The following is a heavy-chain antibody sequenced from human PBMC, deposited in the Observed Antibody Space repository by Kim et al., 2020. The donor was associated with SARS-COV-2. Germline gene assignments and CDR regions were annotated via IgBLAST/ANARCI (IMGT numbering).Heavy chain of an antibody. Sequence: GGSLRLSCAASGFTFSSYWMSWVRQAPGKGLEWVANIKQDGSEKYYVDSVKGRFTISRDNAKNSLYLQMNSLRAEDTAVYYCARVRSDSYGSEYYYYGMDVGGQGTTAPVPS. V-gene: IGHV3-7*03. CDR1: GFTFSSYW. CDR3: ARVRSDSYGSEYYYYGMDV. J-gene: IGHJ6*02. CDR2: IKQDGSEK. D-gene: IGHD5-18*01.